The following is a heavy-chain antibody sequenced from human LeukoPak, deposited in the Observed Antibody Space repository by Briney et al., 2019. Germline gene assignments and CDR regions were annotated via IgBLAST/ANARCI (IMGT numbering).Heavy chain of an antibody. Sequence: GGSLRLSCAASGFTFSSFWMSWVRQAPGKGLEWVAHIKEDGSMVSYVDSVKGRFTISRDNAKNSVYLQMNSLRVEDTVVYFCARVVTWFDPWGQGTLVTVSS. J-gene: IGHJ5*02. CDR3: ARVVTWFDP. V-gene: IGHV3-7*04. CDR1: GFTFSSFW. CDR2: IKEDGSMV.